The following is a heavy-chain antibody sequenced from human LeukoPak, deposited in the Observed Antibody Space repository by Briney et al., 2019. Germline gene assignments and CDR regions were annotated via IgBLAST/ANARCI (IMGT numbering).Heavy chain of an antibody. CDR3: ARGRGLIVVVPAWLFDP. CDR1: GGSFSGYY. D-gene: IGHD2-2*01. J-gene: IGHJ5*02. CDR2: INHSGST. V-gene: IGHV4-34*01. Sequence: SETLSLTCAVYGGSFSGYYWSWIRQPPGKGLEWIGEINHSGSTNYIPSLKSRVTISVDTSKNQFSLKLSSVTAADTAVYYCARGRGLIVVVPAWLFDPWGQGTLVTVSS.